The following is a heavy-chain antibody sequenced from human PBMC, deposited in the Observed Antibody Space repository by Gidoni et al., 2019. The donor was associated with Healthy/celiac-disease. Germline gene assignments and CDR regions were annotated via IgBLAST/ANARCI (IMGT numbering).Heavy chain of an antibody. D-gene: IGHD6-19*01. CDR3: ARDVSSGWYSQVDY. CDR2: ISYDGSNK. Sequence: QVQLVESGGGVVQPGRSLRLSCAASGIPFSSYAMHWVRQAPGKGLEWVAVISYDGSNKCYADSVKGRFTISRDNSKNTLYLQMNSLRAEDTAVYYCARDVSSGWYSQVDYWGQGTLVTVSS. J-gene: IGHJ4*02. V-gene: IGHV3-30*01. CDR1: GIPFSSYA.